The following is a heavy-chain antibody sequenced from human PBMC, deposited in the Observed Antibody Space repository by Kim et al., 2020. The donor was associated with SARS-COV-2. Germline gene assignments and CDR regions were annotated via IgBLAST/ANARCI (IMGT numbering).Heavy chain of an antibody. Sequence: GGSLRLSCAASGFTFSSYGMHWVRQAPGKGLEWVAVISYDGSNKYYADSVKGRFTISRDNSKNTLYLQMNSLRAEDTAVYYCAKDRADYYDFWSGYCDYWGQGTLVTVSS. CDR2: ISYDGSNK. V-gene: IGHV3-30*18. CDR1: GFTFSSYG. D-gene: IGHD3-3*01. J-gene: IGHJ4*02. CDR3: AKDRADYYDFWSGYCDY.